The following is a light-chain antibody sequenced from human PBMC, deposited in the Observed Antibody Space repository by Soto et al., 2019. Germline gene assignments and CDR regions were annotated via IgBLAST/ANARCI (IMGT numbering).Light chain of an antibody. CDR1: SSDVGGYNY. Sequence: QSALTQPASVSGCPGQSITISCTGTSSDVGGYNYVSWYQQHPGKAPKLMIYDVSNRPSGVSNRFSGSKSGNTASLTISGLQAEDEADYYCSSYTSSSTNVFGTGTKLTVL. V-gene: IGLV2-14*01. J-gene: IGLJ1*01. CDR2: DVS. CDR3: SSYTSSSTNV.